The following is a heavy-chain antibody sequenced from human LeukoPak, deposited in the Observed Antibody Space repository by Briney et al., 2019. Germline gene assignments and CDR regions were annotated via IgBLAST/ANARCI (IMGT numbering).Heavy chain of an antibody. CDR3: AKERGTDHGDHWYFDL. CDR2: IWYDGSNK. J-gene: IGHJ2*01. Sequence: GRSLRLSCAASGFTFSSYGMHWARQAPGKGLEWVAVIWYDGSNKYYADSVKGRFTISRDNSKNTLYLQMNSLRAEDTAVYYCAKERGTDHGDHWYFDLWGRGTLVTVSS. V-gene: IGHV3-33*06. CDR1: GFTFSSYG. D-gene: IGHD4-17*01.